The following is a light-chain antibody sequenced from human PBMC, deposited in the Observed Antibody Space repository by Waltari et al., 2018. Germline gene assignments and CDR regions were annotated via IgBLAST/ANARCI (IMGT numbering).Light chain of an antibody. V-gene: IGKV1-9*01. J-gene: IGKJ4*01. CDR3: QQLNSYPPT. Sequence: IQLTQSPSSLSASVGDRVTSTCRASKGISNYLAWYQKKSGKAPKLLIYTASTLQSGVPSRFSGRGSGTDFTLTISSLQPEDFATYYCQQLNSYPPTFGGGTKVEIK. CDR1: KGISNY. CDR2: TAS.